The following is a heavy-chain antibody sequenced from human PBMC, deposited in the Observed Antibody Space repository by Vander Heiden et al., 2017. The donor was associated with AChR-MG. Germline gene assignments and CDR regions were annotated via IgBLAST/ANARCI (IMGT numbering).Heavy chain of an antibody. CDR3: ARSGSGSYYNGFDP. Sequence: QVPLVQSGAEVKKPGSSVKVSCKASGGTFSSYAISWVRQAPGQGLEWMGRIIPILGIANYAQKFQGRVTITADKSTSTAYMELSSLRSEDTAVYYCARSGSGSYYNGFDPWGQGTLVTVSS. CDR1: GGTFSSYA. D-gene: IGHD3-10*01. CDR2: IIPILGIA. V-gene: IGHV1-69*04. J-gene: IGHJ5*02.